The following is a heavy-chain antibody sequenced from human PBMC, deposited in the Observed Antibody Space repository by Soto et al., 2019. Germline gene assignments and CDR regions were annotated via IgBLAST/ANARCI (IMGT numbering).Heavy chain of an antibody. J-gene: IGHJ6*04. CDR3: AVLCFSYDFFSGYPQPPYYYYYGMDV. CDR1: GGAFSSYA. D-gene: IGHD3-3*01. Sequence: SVKVSCKASGGAFSSYAISWVRQAPGQGLEWMGGIIPIFGTANYAQKFQGRVTITADESTSTAYMELSSLRSEDTAVYYCAVLCFSYDFFSGYPQPPYYYYYGMDVWGKGTTVTVSS. V-gene: IGHV1-69*13. CDR2: IIPIFGTA.